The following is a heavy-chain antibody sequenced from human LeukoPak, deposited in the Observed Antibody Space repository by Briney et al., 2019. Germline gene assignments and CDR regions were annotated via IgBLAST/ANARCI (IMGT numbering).Heavy chain of an antibody. CDR3: ARAPRRVRGVIIGWFDP. Sequence: PSDTLSLTCAVYGGSFSGYYWSWTRQPPGKGLEWIGEINHSGSTNYNPSLKSRVTISVDTSKNQFSLKLSSVTAADTAVYYCARAPRRVRGVIIGWFDPWGQGTLVTVSS. V-gene: IGHV4-34*01. CDR1: GGSFSGYY. J-gene: IGHJ5*02. D-gene: IGHD3-10*01. CDR2: INHSGST.